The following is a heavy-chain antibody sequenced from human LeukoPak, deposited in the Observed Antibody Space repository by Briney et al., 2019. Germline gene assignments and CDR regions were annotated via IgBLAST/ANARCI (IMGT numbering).Heavy chain of an antibody. D-gene: IGHD3-3*01. CDR1: GGSISSSSYY. V-gene: IGHV4-39*01. Sequence: RTSETLSLTCTVSGGSISSSSYYWGWIRQPPGKGLEWIGSIYYSGSTYYNPSLKSRVTISVDTSKNQFSLKLSSVTAADTAVYYCARSRPKKGGDFGVVSPLGYWGQGTLVTVSS. CDR3: ARSRPKKGGDFGVVSPLGY. CDR2: IYYSGST. J-gene: IGHJ4*02.